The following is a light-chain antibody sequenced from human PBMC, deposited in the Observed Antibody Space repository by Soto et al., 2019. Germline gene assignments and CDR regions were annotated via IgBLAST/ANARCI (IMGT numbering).Light chain of an antibody. CDR3: LQTYSVPYT. Sequence: DIQMTQSPSSLSASIRDRVTITCRASQNINNYLNWYQQKPGKTPKLLIYAASSLQSGVPSRFSGGGSGTDFTLTISSLQPEDFATYYCLQTYSVPYTFGPGTTVDF. V-gene: IGKV1-39*01. CDR2: AAS. J-gene: IGKJ3*01. CDR1: QNINNY.